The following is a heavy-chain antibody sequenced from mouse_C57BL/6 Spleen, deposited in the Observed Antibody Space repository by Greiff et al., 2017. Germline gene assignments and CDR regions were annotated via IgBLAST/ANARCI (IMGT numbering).Heavy chain of an antibody. CDR2: IWSGGST. CDR1: GFSLTSYG. Sequence: VQLVESGPGLVQPSQSLSITCTVSGFSLTSYGVHWVRQSPGKGLAWLGVIWSGGSTDSNAAFISRLSISKDNSKSQVFCKMNSLQADDTAIYYWARNCLGRAMDYWGQGTSVTVSS. J-gene: IGHJ4*01. D-gene: IGHD4-1*01. CDR3: ARNCLGRAMDY. V-gene: IGHV2-2*01.